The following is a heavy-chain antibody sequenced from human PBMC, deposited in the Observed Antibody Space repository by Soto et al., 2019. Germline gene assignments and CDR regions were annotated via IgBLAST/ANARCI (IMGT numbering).Heavy chain of an antibody. CDR3: ARGSREFGHWFDP. V-gene: IGHV1-2*04. D-gene: IGHD3-10*01. J-gene: IGHJ5*02. CDR1: GYTFTGYY. CDR2: INPNSGGT. Sequence: ASVKVSCKASGYTFTGYYMHWVRQAPGQGLEWMGWINPNSGGTNYAQKFQGWVTMTRDTSISTAYMELSRLRSDDTAVYYCARGSREFGHWFDPWGQGTLVTVSS.